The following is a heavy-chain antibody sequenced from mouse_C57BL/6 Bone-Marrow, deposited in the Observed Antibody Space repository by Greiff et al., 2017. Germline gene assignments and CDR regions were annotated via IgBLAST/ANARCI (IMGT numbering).Heavy chain of an antibody. CDR3: ARDIYYYGSSYAMDY. V-gene: IGHV1-69*01. Sequence: QVQLQQPGAELVMPGASVKLSCKASGYTFTSYWMHWVKQRPGQGLEWIGELDPSDSYTNYNQKFKGKSTLTVDKSSSTSYMPLSRLTSEASAVYYVARDIYYYGSSYAMDYWGQGTSVTVSS. J-gene: IGHJ4*01. CDR2: LDPSDSYT. CDR1: GYTFTSYW. D-gene: IGHD1-1*01.